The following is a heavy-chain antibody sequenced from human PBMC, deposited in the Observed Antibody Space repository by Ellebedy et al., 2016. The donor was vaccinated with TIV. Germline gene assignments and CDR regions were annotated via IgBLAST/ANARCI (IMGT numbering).Heavy chain of an antibody. CDR2: MWDSGDRT. CDR1: GFTFTSYA. D-gene: IGHD3-10*01. V-gene: IGHV3-23*01. J-gene: IGHJ4*02. CDR3: ARGRAYYGSGRALDY. Sequence: GESLKISXAASGFTFTSYAMTWVRQAPGKGLEWVSHMWDSGDRTYYVDSVKGRFTISRDNSKNTLYLQMNSLRAEDTAVYYCARGRAYYGSGRALDYWGQGTPVTVSS.